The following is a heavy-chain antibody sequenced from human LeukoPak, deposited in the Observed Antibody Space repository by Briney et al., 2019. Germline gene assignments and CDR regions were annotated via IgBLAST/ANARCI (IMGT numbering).Heavy chain of an antibody. D-gene: IGHD2-8*01. CDR3: ARSRGMVFYY. Sequence: SETQLLTCTVSGVSISSYRWSWIRQPPGKGLEWIGYIYYSGSTNYNPSLKSPVTISVDTSKNQFSLKLSSVTAADTAVYYCARSRGMVFYYWG. CDR1: GVSISSYR. V-gene: IGHV4-59*01. CDR2: IYYSGST. J-gene: IGHJ4*01.